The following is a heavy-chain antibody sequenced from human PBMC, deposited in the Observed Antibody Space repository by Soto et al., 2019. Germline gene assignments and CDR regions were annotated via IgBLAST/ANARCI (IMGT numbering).Heavy chain of an antibody. J-gene: IGHJ4*02. Sequence: PGASLRLSCAASGFTFDDYAMHWVRQAPGKGLEWVSGISWNSGSIGYADSVKGRFTISRDNAKNSLYLQMNSLRAEDTALYYCAKGQLLLEVPYVDYWGQGTLVTVSS. CDR3: AKGQLLLEVPYVDY. D-gene: IGHD3-22*01. V-gene: IGHV3-9*01. CDR1: GFTFDDYA. CDR2: ISWNSGSI.